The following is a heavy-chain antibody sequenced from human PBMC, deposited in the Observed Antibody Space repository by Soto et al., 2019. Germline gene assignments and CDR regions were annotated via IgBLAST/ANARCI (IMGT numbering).Heavy chain of an antibody. V-gene: IGHV1-2*02. D-gene: IGHD7-27*01. CDR1: GFTFIGHY. CDR2: INPNVGGGT. CDR3: AGSRTGALDY. J-gene: IGHJ4*02. Sequence: ASVKVSCKASGFTFIGHYIHWVRQAPGQGLEWVGWINPNVGGGTVYAQKFQGRVTMTADTSTNIASMDLTSLRGDDTAVYYCAGSRTGALDYWGPGALVTV.